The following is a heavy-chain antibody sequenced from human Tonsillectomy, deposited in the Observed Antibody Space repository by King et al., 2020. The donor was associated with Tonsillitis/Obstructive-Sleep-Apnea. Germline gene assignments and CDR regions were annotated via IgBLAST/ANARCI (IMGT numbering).Heavy chain of an antibody. CDR3: ARDRGTEGFGPLDY. D-gene: IGHD3-10*01. CDR2: ISYDGSSK. V-gene: IGHV3-30*04. Sequence: VQLVESGGGVVQPGRSLRLSCVASGFTFSSYAMHWVRQAPGKGLEWVAVISYDGSSKYYADSVKGRFTISRDNSKNKLYLRMNSLRAEDTAVYYCARDRGTEGFGPLDYWGQGTLVTVSS. J-gene: IGHJ4*02. CDR1: GFTFSSYA.